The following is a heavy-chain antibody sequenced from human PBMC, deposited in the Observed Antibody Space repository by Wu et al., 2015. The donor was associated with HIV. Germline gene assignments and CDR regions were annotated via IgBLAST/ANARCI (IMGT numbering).Heavy chain of an antibody. Sequence: QVQLVQSGAEVKKPGSSVKVSCKASGGTFSSYAISWVRQAPGQGLEWMGGIIPIFGTANYAQKFQGRVTITTDESTSTAYMELSSLRSEDTAVYYCARIVVDYYDSSGYYCRYFDLWGRGTWSLSPQ. CDR2: IIPIFGTA. D-gene: IGHD3-22*01. J-gene: IGHJ2*01. V-gene: IGHV1-69*05. CDR3: ARIVVDYYDSSGYYCRYFDL. CDR1: GGTFSSYA.